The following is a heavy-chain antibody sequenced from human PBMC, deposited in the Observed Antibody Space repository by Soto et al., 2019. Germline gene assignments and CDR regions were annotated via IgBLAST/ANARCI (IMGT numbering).Heavy chain of an antibody. CDR2: IIPIFGTA. CDR3: ARGPTVVTPRLYYYYYGMDV. CDR1: GGTFSSYA. V-gene: IGHV1-69*12. Sequence: QVQLVQSGAEVKKPGSSVKVSCKASGGTFSSYAISWVRQAPGQGLEWMGGIIPIFGTANYAQKFQGRVTITADESTSTAYLELSSRRSEDTAVYYCARGPTVVTPRLYYYYYGMDVWGQGTTVTVSS. J-gene: IGHJ6*02. D-gene: IGHD2-21*02.